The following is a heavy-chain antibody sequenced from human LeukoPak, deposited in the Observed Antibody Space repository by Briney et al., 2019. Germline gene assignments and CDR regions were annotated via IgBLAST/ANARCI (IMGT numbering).Heavy chain of an antibody. J-gene: IGHJ3*02. V-gene: IGHV3-64*01. CDR1: GFTFSSYA. CDR3: ASGSGGLDAFDI. Sequence: PGGSLRLSCAASGFTFSSYAMHWVRQAPGKGLEYVSAISSNGGSTYYANSVKGRFIISRDNSKNTLYLQMGSLRTEDMAVYYCASGSGGLDAFDIWGQGTMVTVSS. D-gene: IGHD4-23*01. CDR2: ISSNGGST.